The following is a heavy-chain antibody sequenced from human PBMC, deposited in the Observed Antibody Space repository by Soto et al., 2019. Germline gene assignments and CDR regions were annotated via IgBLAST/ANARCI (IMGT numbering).Heavy chain of an antibody. V-gene: IGHV3-30-3*01. CDR3: ARGAGIAVAGTFFDY. CDR1: GFTFSSYT. CDR2: ISYDGSYK. J-gene: IGHJ4*02. Sequence: HPGGSLRLSCAASGFTFSSYTMHWVRQAPGKGLEWVALISYDGSYKYYADSVKGRFTISRDNSKNTLYLQMNSLTAEDTAVYYCARGAGIAVAGTFFDYWGQGTLVIVSS. D-gene: IGHD6-19*01.